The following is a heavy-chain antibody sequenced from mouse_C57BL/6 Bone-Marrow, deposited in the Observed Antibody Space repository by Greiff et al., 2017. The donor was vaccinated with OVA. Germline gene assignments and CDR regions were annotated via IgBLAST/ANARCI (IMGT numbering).Heavy chain of an antibody. J-gene: IGHJ3*01. V-gene: IGHV2-2*01. CDR2: IWSGGST. CDR1: GFSLTSYG. D-gene: IGHD2-5*01. CDR3: ATPYSNYVRFAY. Sequence: QVQLQQSGPGLVQPSPSLSITCTVSGFSLTSYGVHWVRQSPGKGLEWLGVIWSGGSTDYNAAFISRLSISKDNSKSQVFFKMNSLQADDTAIYYCATPYSNYVRFAYWGQGTLVTVSA.